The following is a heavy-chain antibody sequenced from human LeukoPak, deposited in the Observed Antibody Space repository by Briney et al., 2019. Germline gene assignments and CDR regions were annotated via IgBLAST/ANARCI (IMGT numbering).Heavy chain of an antibody. D-gene: IGHD3-16*01. CDR1: GGSISSYY. Sequence: PSETLSLTCTVSGGSISSYYWSWIRQPPGKGLEWIGYIYYSGSTNYNPSLKSRVTISVDTSKNQFSLKLSSVTAADTAVYYCARDGRLRFDYWGQGTLVTVSS. CDR3: ARDGRLRFDY. V-gene: IGHV4-59*01. J-gene: IGHJ4*02. CDR2: IYYSGST.